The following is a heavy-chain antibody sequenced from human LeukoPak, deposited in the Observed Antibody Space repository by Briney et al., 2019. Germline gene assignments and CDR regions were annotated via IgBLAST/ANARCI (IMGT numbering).Heavy chain of an antibody. D-gene: IGHD3-22*01. CDR2: ISSSSSYI. Sequence: GGSLRLSCAASGFTFGSYSMNWVRQAPGKGLEWVSSISSSSSYIYYADSVKGRFTISRDNAKNSLYLQMNSLRAEDTAVYYCAREGSYYYDSSGYYYDYWGQGTLVTVSS. CDR3: AREGSYYYDSSGYYYDY. CDR1: GFTFGSYS. V-gene: IGHV3-21*01. J-gene: IGHJ4*02.